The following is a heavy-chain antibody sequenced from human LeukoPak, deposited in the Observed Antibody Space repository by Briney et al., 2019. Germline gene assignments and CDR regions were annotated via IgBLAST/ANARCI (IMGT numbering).Heavy chain of an antibody. CDR1: GRFVSGYY. D-gene: IGHD4-17*01. V-gene: IGHV4-34*01. CDR2: INHSGST. CDR3: ARAIDYGDSYFDH. J-gene: IGHJ4*02. Sequence: TPAESLSLTCAVYGRFVSGYYWSWVRQPPGKGLEWLGEINHSGSTNYNPSLKSRFTISVDTSKNQLPLKLSSVTAADTAVYYCARAIDYGDSYFDHWGRGTLATVS.